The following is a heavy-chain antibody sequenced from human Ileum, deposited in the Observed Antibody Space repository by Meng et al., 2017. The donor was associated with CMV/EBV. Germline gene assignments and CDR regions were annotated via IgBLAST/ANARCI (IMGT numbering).Heavy chain of an antibody. Sequence: SCKASGYTFTSYAVHWVRQAPGQGLEWMGWINTGNGNTKYSQEFQGRVTFTRDTSANTGYMEVSSLRSEDTAVYYRARIESGAHFDTWGQGTLVTVSS. V-gene: IGHV1-3*04. CDR2: INTGNGNT. CDR3: ARIESGAHFDT. D-gene: IGHD4-17*01. CDR1: GYTFTSYA. J-gene: IGHJ4*02.